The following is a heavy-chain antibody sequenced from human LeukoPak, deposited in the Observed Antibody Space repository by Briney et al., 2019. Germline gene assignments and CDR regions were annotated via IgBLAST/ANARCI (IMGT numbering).Heavy chain of an antibody. V-gene: IGHV1-69*13. D-gene: IGHD6-6*01. CDR1: GGTFSSYA. CDR2: IIPIFGTA. CDR3: ARADRLGIAARLSLAY. Sequence: SVKVSCKASGGTFSSYAISWVRQAPGQGLEWMGGIIPIFGTANYAQRFQGRVTITADESTSTAYMELSSLRSEDTAVYYCARADRLGIAARLSLAYWGQGTLVTVSS. J-gene: IGHJ4*02.